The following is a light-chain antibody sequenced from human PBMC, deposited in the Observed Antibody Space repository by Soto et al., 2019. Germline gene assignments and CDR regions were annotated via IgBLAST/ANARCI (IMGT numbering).Light chain of an antibody. CDR2: QAS. Sequence: DIQMTQSPSTLSASVGERVTITCRASQSISSWLAWYQQKTGKAPKLLIYQASSLESGVPSRFSGSGSGTEFTLTISSLQPDDVATYYCQQYNSYPWTFGQGTKVEIK. CDR1: QSISSW. J-gene: IGKJ1*01. CDR3: QQYNSYPWT. V-gene: IGKV1-5*03.